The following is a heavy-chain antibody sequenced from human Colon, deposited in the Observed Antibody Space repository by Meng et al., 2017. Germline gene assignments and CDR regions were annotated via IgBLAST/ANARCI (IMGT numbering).Heavy chain of an antibody. CDR2: INWNGGST. V-gene: IGHV3-20*04. J-gene: IGHJ4*02. D-gene: IGHD3-22*01. Sequence: GGSLRLSCAASGFTFDDFGMSWVRQAPGKGLEWVSGINWNGGSTGYADSVKGRFTISRDNAKNSLYLQMNSLRAEDTALYYCARLYYEGYFDYWGQGKLVNGAS. CDR1: GFTFDDFG. CDR3: ARLYYEGYFDY.